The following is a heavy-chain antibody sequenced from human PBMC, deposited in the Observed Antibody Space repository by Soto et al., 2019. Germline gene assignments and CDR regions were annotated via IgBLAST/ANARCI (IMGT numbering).Heavy chain of an antibody. V-gene: IGHV5-51*03. CDR1: GYSFTSYW. J-gene: IGHJ4*02. D-gene: IGHD3-16*02. CDR3: ARAAGRGELSEYYFDY. Sequence: EVQLVQSGAEVKKPGESLKISCKGSGYSFTSYWIGWVRQMPGKGLEWMGIIYPVDSDTRYSPSFQGQVTISADKSISTAYLQWSSLKASDTAMYHCARAAGRGELSEYYFDYWGQGTLVTVSS. CDR2: IYPVDSDT.